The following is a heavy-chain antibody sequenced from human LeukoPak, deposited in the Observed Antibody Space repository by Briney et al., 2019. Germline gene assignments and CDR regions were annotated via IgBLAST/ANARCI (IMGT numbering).Heavy chain of an antibody. Sequence: SGPTLVNPTQTLTLTCTISGFSLSTSGVGVGWIRQPPGQALEWLTVIYWDDDKRHSPSLKSRLTITKDTSKNQVVLTMPNMDPVDTATYYCAHKEYYALGSLGDSFDYWGQGTRVTVSS. CDR1: GFSLSTSGVG. CDR3: AHKEYYALGSLGDSFDY. V-gene: IGHV2-5*02. J-gene: IGHJ4*02. CDR2: IYWDDDK. D-gene: IGHD3-10*01.